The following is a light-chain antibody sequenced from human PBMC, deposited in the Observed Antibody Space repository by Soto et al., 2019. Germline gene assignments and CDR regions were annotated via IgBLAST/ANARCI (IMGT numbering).Light chain of an antibody. Sequence: DIQMTQSPSSLSASVGDRVTITCRASQSISSYLNWYQQKPGKAPKLLIYAASSLQSGDPSRFSGSVSGTDFTLTISSLQPEDFATYYCQQSYCTPLCVGRGTRLEIK. CDR3: QQSYCTPLC. J-gene: IGKJ5*01. CDR1: QSISSY. V-gene: IGKV1-39*01. CDR2: AAS.